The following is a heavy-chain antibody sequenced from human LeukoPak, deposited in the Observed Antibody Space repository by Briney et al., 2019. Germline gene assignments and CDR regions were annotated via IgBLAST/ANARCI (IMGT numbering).Heavy chain of an antibody. CDR1: GFTFSSYW. J-gene: IGHJ5*02. CDR3: AREPPRDYGSGSYYRVSNWFDP. CDR2: IKQDGSEK. V-gene: IGHV3-7*01. D-gene: IGHD3-10*01. Sequence: GGSLRLSCAASGFTFSSYWMSWVRQAPGKGLEWVANIKQDGSEKYYVDSVKGRFTISRDNAKNSLYLQMNSLRAEDTAVYYCAREPPRDYGSGSYYRVSNWFDPWGQGTLVTVSS.